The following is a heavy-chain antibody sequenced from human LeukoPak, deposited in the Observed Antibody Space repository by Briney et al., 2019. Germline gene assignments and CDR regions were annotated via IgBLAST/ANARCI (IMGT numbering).Heavy chain of an antibody. CDR1: GITFSRYW. CDR3: ARAGSYGPGTPDY. D-gene: IGHD3-10*01. Sequence: GSLRLSCAASGITFSRYWMSWVRQAPGEGLGWVANIKQDGSEKYYVDSVKGRFTISRDNGKNSLYLQMNSLRADDTAVYYCARAGSYGPGTPDYWGQGTLVTVSS. V-gene: IGHV3-7*01. CDR2: IKQDGSEK. J-gene: IGHJ4*02.